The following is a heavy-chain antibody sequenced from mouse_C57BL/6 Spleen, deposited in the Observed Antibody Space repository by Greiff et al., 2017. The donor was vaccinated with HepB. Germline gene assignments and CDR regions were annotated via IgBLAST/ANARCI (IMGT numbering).Heavy chain of an antibody. D-gene: IGHD2-3*01. V-gene: IGHV14-4*01. J-gene: IGHJ2*01. CDR2: IDPENGDT. CDR1: GFNIKDDY. CDR3: TTNGDGYYPDY. Sequence: EVQLQESGAELVRPGASVKLSCTASGFNIKDDYMHWVKQRPEQGLEWIGWIDPENGDTEYASKFQGKATITADTSSNTAYLQLSSLTSEDTAVYYCTTNGDGYYPDYWGQGTTLTVSS.